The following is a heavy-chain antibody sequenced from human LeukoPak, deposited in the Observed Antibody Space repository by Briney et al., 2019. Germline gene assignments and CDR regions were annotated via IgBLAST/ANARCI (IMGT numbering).Heavy chain of an antibody. D-gene: IGHD2-8*01. J-gene: IGHJ4*02. V-gene: IGHV3-30*02. CDR2: IRYDGTKT. Sequence: AGSLRLSCTASGFQFSRNGMHWVRQAPGKGLEWVAFIRYDGTKTFYGDSVRGRFTISRDNSKNTLYLEMNSLRHEDTAVYSCARDFDDVNGNFYYIPDFWGQGTLVTVSS. CDR3: ARDFDDVNGNFYYIPDF. CDR1: GFQFSRNG.